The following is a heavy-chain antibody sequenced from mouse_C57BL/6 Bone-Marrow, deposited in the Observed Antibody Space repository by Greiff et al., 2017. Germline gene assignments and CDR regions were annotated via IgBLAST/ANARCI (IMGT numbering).Heavy chain of an antibody. CDR2: ISSGGSYT. V-gene: IGHV5-6*01. D-gene: IGHD1-1*01. J-gene: IGHJ4*01. CDR1: GFTFSSYG. Sequence: EVHLVESGGDLVKPGGSLKLSCAASGFTFSSYGMSWVRQTPDKRLEWVATISSGGSYTYYPDSVKGRFTISRDNAKNTLYLQMSSLKSEDTAMYYCAPYYYGSSLYYAMDYWGQGTSVTVSS. CDR3: APYYYGSSLYYAMDY.